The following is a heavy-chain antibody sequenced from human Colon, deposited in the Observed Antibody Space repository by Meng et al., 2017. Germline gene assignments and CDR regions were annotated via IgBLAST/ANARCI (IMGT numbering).Heavy chain of an antibody. J-gene: IGHJ4*02. V-gene: IGHV4-4*02. Sequence: ESGQGPIKPSGTLSLTCAGSGDSIRSSNWWRWVRQPPGRGLEWIGEVYHSGSTNYNPSLKNRVTMTVDKSKNEFSLTLSSVTAADTAFYYCARVIYASGNMAHLDYWGPGTLVTVSS. CDR3: ARVIYASGNMAHLDY. CDR1: GDSIRSSNW. D-gene: IGHD2/OR15-2a*01. CDR2: VYHSGST.